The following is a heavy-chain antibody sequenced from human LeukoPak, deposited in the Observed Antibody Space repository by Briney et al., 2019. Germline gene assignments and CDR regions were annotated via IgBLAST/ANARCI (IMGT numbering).Heavy chain of an antibody. D-gene: IGHD6-19*01. V-gene: IGHV3-7*01. J-gene: IGHJ4*02. CDR3: ASQNREQWLVSYYFDY. CDR1: GFTFRSYW. CDR2: IKQDGSEK. Sequence: GGSLRLSCAASGFTFRSYWMSWVRQVPGKGLEWVANIKQDGSEKYYVDSVKGRFTISRDNAKNSLYLQMNSLRAEDTAVYYCASQNREQWLVSYYFDYWGQGTLVTVSS.